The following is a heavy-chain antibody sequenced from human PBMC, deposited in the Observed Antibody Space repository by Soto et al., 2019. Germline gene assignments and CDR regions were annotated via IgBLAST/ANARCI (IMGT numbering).Heavy chain of an antibody. CDR3: ARLGYCTNGVCDAFDY. J-gene: IGHJ4*02. CDR2: IYYSGST. Sequence: SETLSLTCTVSGGSISSYYWSWIRQPPGKGLEWIGYIYYSGSTNYNPSLKSRVTISVDTSKNQFSLKLSSVTAADTAVYYCARLGYCTNGVCDAFDYWGQGTLVTVSS. D-gene: IGHD2-8*01. CDR1: GGSISSYY. V-gene: IGHV4-59*08.